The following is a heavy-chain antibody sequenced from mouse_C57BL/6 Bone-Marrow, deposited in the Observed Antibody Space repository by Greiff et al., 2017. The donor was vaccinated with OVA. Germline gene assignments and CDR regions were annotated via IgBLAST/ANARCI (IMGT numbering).Heavy chain of an antibody. CDR2: IRSKSNNYAT. J-gene: IGHJ4*01. D-gene: IGHD6-1*01. V-gene: IGHV10-1*01. Sequence: EVQRVESGGGLVQPKGSLKLSCAASGFSFNTYAMNWVRQAPGKGLEWVARIRSKSNNYATYYADSVKDRFTISRDDSESMLYLQMNNLKTEDTAMYYCVRDSPYAMDYWGQGTSVTVSS. CDR1: GFSFNTYA. CDR3: VRDSPYAMDY.